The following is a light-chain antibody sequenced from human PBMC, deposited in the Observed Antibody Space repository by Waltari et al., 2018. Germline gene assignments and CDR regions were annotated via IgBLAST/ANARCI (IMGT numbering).Light chain of an antibody. CDR1: QIFSSAY. CDR3: QLYHT. J-gene: IGKJ2*01. Sequence: EIVLTQSPGTLSLSPGDGATLSCRASQIFSSAYLGWYQQKPGQPPRLLIYGASSRATGVPDRFSGSGSATDFTLTISRLEPEGFAVYYCQLYHTFGQGTKLEIK. CDR2: GAS. V-gene: IGKV3-20*01.